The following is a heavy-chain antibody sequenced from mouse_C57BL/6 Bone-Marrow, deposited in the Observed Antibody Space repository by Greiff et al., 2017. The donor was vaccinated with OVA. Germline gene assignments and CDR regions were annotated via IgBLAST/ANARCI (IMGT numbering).Heavy chain of an antibody. V-gene: IGHV5-15*01. Sequence: EVHLVESGGGLVQPGGSPKLSCAASGFTFSDYGMAWVRQAPRKGPEWVAFISNLAYSIYYADTVTGRFTISRENAKNTLYLEMSSLRSEDTAMYYCARYYGSSYAMDYWGQGTSVTVSS. CDR1: GFTFSDYG. J-gene: IGHJ4*01. D-gene: IGHD1-1*01. CDR2: ISNLAYSI. CDR3: ARYYGSSYAMDY.